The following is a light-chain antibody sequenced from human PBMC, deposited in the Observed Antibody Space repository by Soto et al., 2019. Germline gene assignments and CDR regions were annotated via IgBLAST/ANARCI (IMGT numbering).Light chain of an antibody. J-gene: IGKJ1*01. CDR1: QRVLYSSNNETF. Sequence: IVMTHSPDSLSVSVCYVSTVSCSARQRVLYSSNNETFLAWYQQKPGQPPKQLIYWASNRESGVPDRFRGSGSGTDFTLTITSLQAEDVALYYCQQYYNIPWTFGQGTKVDIK. CDR2: WAS. V-gene: IGKV4-1*01. CDR3: QQYYNIPWT.